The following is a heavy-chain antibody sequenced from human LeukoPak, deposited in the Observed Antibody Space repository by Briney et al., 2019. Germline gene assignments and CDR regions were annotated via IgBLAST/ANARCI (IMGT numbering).Heavy chain of an antibody. D-gene: IGHD3-22*01. Sequence: ASVKVSCKASGYTFTDYYMHWVRQAPGQGLEWMGWINPNSGGAYFARKFQGRVTMTRDASISTAYMELSSLRSEDTAVYYCATAPYYYDSSTDWGQGTLVTVSS. CDR3: ATAPYYYDSSTD. V-gene: IGHV1-2*02. CDR1: GYTFTDYY. J-gene: IGHJ4*02. CDR2: INPNSGGA.